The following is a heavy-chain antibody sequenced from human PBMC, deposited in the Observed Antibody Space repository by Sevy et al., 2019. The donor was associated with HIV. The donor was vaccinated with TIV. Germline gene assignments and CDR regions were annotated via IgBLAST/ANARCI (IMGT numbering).Heavy chain of an antibody. D-gene: IGHD4-17*01. J-gene: IGHJ6*03. CDR2: IIPVIGLL. Sequence: ASVKVSCKVSGDTFGNSAISFVRQAHGQGLEWMGGIIPVIGLLNYARILQGRVTFTADKSTTTAYMDLRGLTSEDTAVYYCARGGETYSFDYMDVWGKGTTVTVSS. CDR1: GDTFGNSA. V-gene: IGHV1-69*10. CDR3: ARGGETYSFDYMDV.